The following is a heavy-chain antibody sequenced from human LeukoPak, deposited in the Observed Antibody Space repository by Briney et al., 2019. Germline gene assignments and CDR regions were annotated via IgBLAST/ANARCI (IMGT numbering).Heavy chain of an antibody. CDR3: ARHDESWFDP. J-gene: IGHJ5*02. CDR1: GYSISSGYY. Sequence: PSETLSLTCAVSGYSISSGYYWGWIRQPPGKGLEWIRSIYHSGSTYYNPSLKSRVTISVDTSKNQFSLKLSSVTAADTAVYYCARHDESWFDPWGQGTLVTVSS. V-gene: IGHV4-38-2*01. CDR2: IYHSGST.